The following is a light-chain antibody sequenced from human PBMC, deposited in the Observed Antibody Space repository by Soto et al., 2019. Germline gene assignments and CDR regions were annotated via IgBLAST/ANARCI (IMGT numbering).Light chain of an antibody. J-gene: IGLJ1*01. CDR3: SSYTTSSNYV. V-gene: IGLV2-14*01. Sequence: QPASVSGSPGQSLTISCTGTSSDVGAYDFVSWYQQHPGKAPKLMIYEVTNRPSGVSNRFSGSKSGNTASLTISGLQAADEADYYCSSYTTSSNYVFGTGTKLTVL. CDR1: SSDVGAYDF. CDR2: EVT.